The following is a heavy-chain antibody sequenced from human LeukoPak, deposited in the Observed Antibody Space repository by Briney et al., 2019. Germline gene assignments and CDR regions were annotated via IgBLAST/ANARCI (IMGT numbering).Heavy chain of an antibody. CDR1: GFTFSSYA. J-gene: IGHJ4*02. CDR2: ISYDGSNK. D-gene: IGHD3-22*01. Sequence: PGGSLRLSCAASGFTFSSYAMYWVRQAPGKGPEWVAVISYDGSNKYYADSVKGRFTTSRDNSKNTLYLQMSSLRAEDTAVCYCATHHYDSSGYYSPDYWGQGTLVTVSS. V-gene: IGHV3-30-3*01. CDR3: ATHHYDSSGYYSPDY.